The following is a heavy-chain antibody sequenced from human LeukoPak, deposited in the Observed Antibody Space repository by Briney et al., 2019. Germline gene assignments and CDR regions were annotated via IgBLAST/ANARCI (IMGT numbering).Heavy chain of an antibody. CDR2: ISSSGSTI. D-gene: IGHD1-26*01. CDR3: ASTFVRWELLGA. CDR1: GFTFSDYY. Sequence: GGPLRLSCAASGFTFSDYYMSWIRQAPGKGLEWVSYISSSGSTIYYADSVKGRFTISRDNAKNSLYLQMNSLRAEDTAVYYCASTFVRWELLGAWGQGTLVTVSS. J-gene: IGHJ5*02. V-gene: IGHV3-11*04.